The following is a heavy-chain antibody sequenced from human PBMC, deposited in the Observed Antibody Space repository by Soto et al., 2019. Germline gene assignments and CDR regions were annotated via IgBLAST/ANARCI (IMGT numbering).Heavy chain of an antibody. CDR3: ASDGFGVWSGYPIPFDY. Sequence: QSGGSLRLSCAASGFTFSSYEMNWVRQAPGKGLEWVSYISSSGSTIYYADSVKGRFTISRDNAKNSLYLQMNSLRAEDTAVYYCASDGFGVWSGYPIPFDYCGQGTLVTVSS. D-gene: IGHD3-3*01. J-gene: IGHJ4*02. CDR1: GFTFSSYE. CDR2: ISSSGSTI. V-gene: IGHV3-48*03.